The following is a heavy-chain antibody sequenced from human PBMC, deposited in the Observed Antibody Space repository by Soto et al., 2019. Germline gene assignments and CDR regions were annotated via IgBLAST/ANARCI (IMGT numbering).Heavy chain of an antibody. CDR1: GYTFTNND. CDR2: MNPGSGDT. J-gene: IGHJ5*02. CDR3: ARMATFGSLNWFDP. V-gene: IGHV1-8*01. D-gene: IGHD3-10*01. Sequence: QVQLVQSGAEVKKPGASVKVSCKASGYTFTNNDVTWVRQATGQGLEWRGWMNPGSGDTGYAQKFQGRVTMTRDISIATAYMELSSLRSEDTAIYYCARMATFGSLNWFDPWGQGTLVTVSS.